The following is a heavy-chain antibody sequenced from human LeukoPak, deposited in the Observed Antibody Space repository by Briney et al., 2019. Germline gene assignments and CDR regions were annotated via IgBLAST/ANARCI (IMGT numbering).Heavy chain of an antibody. CDR1: GYSISSGYY. Sequence: MASETLSLTCAVSGYSISSGYYWGWIRQPPGKGLEWIGTIYRSGSTYYNNPSLKSRVTISVDTSKNQFSLKLSSVTAADTAVYYCARGATTAFHFDYWRQGTLVTVSS. J-gene: IGHJ4*02. CDR2: IYRSGST. CDR3: ARGATTAFHFDY. D-gene: IGHD1-26*01. V-gene: IGHV4-38-2*01.